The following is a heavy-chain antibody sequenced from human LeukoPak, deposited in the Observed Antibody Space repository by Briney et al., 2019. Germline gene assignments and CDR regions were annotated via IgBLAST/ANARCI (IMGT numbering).Heavy chain of an antibody. CDR1: GGSFSGYY. J-gene: IGHJ4*02. Sequence: SETLSLTCAVYGGSFSGYYWSWIRQPPGKGLEWIGEINHSGSTNYNPSLKSRVTISVDTSKNQFSLKLSSVTAADTAVYYCARPPNCSGGSCYFDYWGQGTLVTVSS. V-gene: IGHV4-34*01. D-gene: IGHD2-15*01. CDR2: INHSGST. CDR3: ARPPNCSGGSCYFDY.